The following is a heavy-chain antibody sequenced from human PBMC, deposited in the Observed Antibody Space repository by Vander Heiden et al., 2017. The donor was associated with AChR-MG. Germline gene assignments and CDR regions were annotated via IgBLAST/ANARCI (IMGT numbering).Heavy chain of an antibody. CDR2: IYYSGST. V-gene: IGHV4-61*01. CDR3: ARTFWGATIFDY. J-gene: IGHJ4*02. Sequence: QVQLQESGPGLVKPSETLSLTCTVSGGSVSSGSYYWSWIRQPPGKGLEWIGYIYYSGSTNYNPSLKSRVTISVDTSKNQFSLKLSSVTAADTAVYYCARTFWGATIFDYWGQGTLVTVSS. CDR1: GGSVSSGSYY. D-gene: IGHD3-16*01.